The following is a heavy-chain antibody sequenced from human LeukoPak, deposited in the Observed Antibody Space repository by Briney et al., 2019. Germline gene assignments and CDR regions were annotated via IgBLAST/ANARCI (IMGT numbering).Heavy chain of an antibody. CDR3: ARAPNYYDSSGYYYFFDY. J-gene: IGHJ4*02. V-gene: IGHV1-69*13. Sequence: AASVKVSCKASGGTFSSYAISWMRQAPGQGLEWMGGIIPIFGTANYAQKFQGRVTITADESTSTAYMELSSLRSEDTAVYYCARAPNYYDSSGYYYFFDYWGQGTLVTVSS. CDR2: IIPIFGTA. CDR1: GGTFSSYA. D-gene: IGHD3-22*01.